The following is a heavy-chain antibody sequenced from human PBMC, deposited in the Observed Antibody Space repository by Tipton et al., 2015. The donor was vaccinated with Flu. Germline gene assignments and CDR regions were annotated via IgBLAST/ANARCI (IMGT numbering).Heavy chain of an antibody. D-gene: IGHD6-13*01. V-gene: IGHV4-4*02. CDR2: IYGAGST. CDR3: AREDQQLFPRYLDN. Sequence: GLVKPSGTLSLTCTVSGDSISSNYWWSWVRQPPGKGLEWIGEIYGAGSTNYNPSLRGRVTISLDKSKNHYSLILRSVTAADTAVYYCAREDQQLFPRYLDNGGQGTLVTVSS. J-gene: IGHJ4*02. CDR1: GDSISSNYW.